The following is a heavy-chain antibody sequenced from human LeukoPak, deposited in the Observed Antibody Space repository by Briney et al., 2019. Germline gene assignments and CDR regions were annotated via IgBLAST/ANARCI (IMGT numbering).Heavy chain of an antibody. CDR2: INHSGST. Sequence: SETLSLTCAVYGGSFSGYYWSWIRQPPGKGLEWIGEINHSGSTNYNPSLKSRVTISVDTSKNQFSLKLSSVTAAGTAVYYCASGTHCYYYYMDVWGKGTTVTVSS. V-gene: IGHV4-34*01. CDR1: GGSFSGYY. CDR3: ASGTHCYYYYMDV. J-gene: IGHJ6*03.